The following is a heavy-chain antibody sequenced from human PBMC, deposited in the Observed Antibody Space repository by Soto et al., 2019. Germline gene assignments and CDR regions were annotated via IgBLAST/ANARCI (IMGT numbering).Heavy chain of an antibody. CDR1: GGSIRSTNW. J-gene: IGHJ6*02. CDR2: VYHNGTS. V-gene: IGHV4-4*02. D-gene: IGHD2-15*01. CDR3: ARDLDRYCSVTSCHAMDV. Sequence: VHLQESGPGLVKPSGTVSLTCVVSGGSIRSTNWWAWVRQTPGKGLEWIGEVYHNGTSNYNPSLKGRATISVDRSKDQVSLRLNSVIDADTAVYYCARDLDRYCSVTSCHAMDVWGQGTPVTDSS.